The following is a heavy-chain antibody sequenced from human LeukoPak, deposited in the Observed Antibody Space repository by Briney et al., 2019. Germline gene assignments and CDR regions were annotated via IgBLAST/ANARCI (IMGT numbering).Heavy chain of an antibody. Sequence: ASVKVSCKASGYTFTSYGITWVRQAPEQGFEWMGWISTYNGNTNYAQNLQGRVTMTADTSTSTAYMELRSLISDDTAVYYCARGRGSTSRYWGQGTLVTVSS. CDR3: ARGRGSTSRY. D-gene: IGHD5-12*01. CDR2: ISTYNGNT. J-gene: IGHJ4*02. V-gene: IGHV1-18*01. CDR1: GYTFTSYG.